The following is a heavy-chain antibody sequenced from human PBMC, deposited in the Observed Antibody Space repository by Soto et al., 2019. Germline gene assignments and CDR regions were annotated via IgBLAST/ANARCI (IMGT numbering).Heavy chain of an antibody. CDR3: ARGDCTGAYCYSWPFNYGVDV. J-gene: IGHJ6*02. D-gene: IGHD2-15*01. Sequence: QVQLVESGGGVARPGGSLNLSCTTSGFTFNTYGRYWFLRARDKGLGWVAFIWYEGSNKYYGVSGKGRFTISRDNSKNTLYLQMNSLSAEDTALYYCARGDCTGAYCYSWPFNYGVDVWGQGTTVTVSS. V-gene: IGHV3-33*08. CDR1: GFTFNTYG. CDR2: IWYEGSNK.